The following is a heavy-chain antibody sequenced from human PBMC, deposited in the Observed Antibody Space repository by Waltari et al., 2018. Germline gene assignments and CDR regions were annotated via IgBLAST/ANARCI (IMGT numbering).Heavy chain of an antibody. Sequence: QVQLQESGPGLVKPSETLSVTCAVSGYSIRSGYCWGWIRPPPGKGLEWIGSIYHSGSTYYNPSLKSRVTISVYTSKNQFSLKLSSVTAADTAVYYCARQAAAGISRVAFDIWGQGTMVTVSS. CDR3: ARQAAAGISRVAFDI. V-gene: IGHV4-38-2*01. J-gene: IGHJ3*02. D-gene: IGHD6-13*01. CDR1: GYSIRSGYC. CDR2: IYHSGST.